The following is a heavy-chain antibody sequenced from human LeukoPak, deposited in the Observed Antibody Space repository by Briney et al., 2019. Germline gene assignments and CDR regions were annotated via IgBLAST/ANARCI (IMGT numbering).Heavy chain of an antibody. CDR2: ISSSGSTI. D-gene: IGHD3-16*02. CDR1: GFTFSDYY. J-gene: IGHJ4*02. Sequence: PGGSLRLSCAASGFTFSDYYMSWLRQAPGKGLEWVSYISSSGSTIYYADSVKGRFTISRDNAKTSLYLQMNSLRAQDTAVYYCARVNYDYVWGSYRYDYWGQGTLVTASS. V-gene: IGHV3-11*04. CDR3: ARVNYDYVWGSYRYDY.